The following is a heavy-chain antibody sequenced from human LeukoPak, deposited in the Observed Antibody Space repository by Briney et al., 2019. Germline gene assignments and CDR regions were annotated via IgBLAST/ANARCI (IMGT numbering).Heavy chain of an antibody. CDR3: ARDHITMIVY. CDR1: GFTFSSYA. CDR2: ISSSGSTI. J-gene: IGHJ4*02. V-gene: IGHV3-48*04. Sequence: SGGSLRLSCAASGFTFSSYAMHWVRQAPGKGLEWVSYISSSGSTIYYADSVKGRFTISRDNAKNSLYLQMNSLRAEDTAVYYCARDHITMIVYWGQGTLVTVSS. D-gene: IGHD3-22*01.